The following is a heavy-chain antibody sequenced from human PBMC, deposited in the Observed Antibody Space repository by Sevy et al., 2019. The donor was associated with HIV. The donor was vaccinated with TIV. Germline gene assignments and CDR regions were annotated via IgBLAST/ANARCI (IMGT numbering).Heavy chain of an antibody. V-gene: IGHV3-23*01. J-gene: IGHJ4*02. CDR3: AREGCTKPHDY. Sequence: GGALRLSCAASGFTFSKYSMSWVRQPPGKGLEWVSTLSFGCGEINYADSVKGRFTISRENSKRSVYMQMNNLRPEYTDVYYCAREGCTKPHDYWGQGTLVTVSS. CDR1: GFTFSKYS. D-gene: IGHD2-8*01. CDR2: LSFGCGEI.